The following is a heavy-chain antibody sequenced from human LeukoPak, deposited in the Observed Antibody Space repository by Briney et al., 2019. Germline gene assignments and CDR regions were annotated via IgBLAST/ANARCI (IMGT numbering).Heavy chain of an antibody. CDR1: GFSFGISGVG. D-gene: IGHD3-10*01. CDR2: IYWNDDK. J-gene: IGHJ3*02. CDR3: AHRAGSGSSRPNTFDI. V-gene: IGHV2-5*01. Sequence: GPRPVNPTPTLTLSCTFTGFSFGISGVGVGWIRQPPGKALAWLTLIYWNDDKRYSPSLKGRLTLTKDTSKNQVVLTLTNMDPVDTATYYCAHRAGSGSSRPNTFDIWGQGTMVTVSS.